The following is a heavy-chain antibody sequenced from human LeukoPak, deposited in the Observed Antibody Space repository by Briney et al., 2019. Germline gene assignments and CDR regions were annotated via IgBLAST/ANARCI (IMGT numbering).Heavy chain of an antibody. J-gene: IGHJ4*02. V-gene: IGHV3-74*01. CDR1: GFTFSSYW. CDR3: ARAKVGALDY. Sequence: GGSLRLSCAASGFTFSSYWMHWVRQALGKWLVWVSRINSDGSSTSYADSVKGRFTISRDNAKNTLYLQMNSLRAEDTAVYYCARAKVGALDYWGQGTLVTVSS. CDR2: INSDGSST. D-gene: IGHD1-26*01.